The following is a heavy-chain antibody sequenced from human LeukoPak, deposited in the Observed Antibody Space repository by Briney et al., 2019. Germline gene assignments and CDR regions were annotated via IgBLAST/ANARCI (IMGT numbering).Heavy chain of an antibody. V-gene: IGHV4-31*03. CDR3: ASYRVYSGYGPNDAFDI. J-gene: IGHJ3*02. CDR2: IYYSGST. CDR1: GGSISSGGYY. D-gene: IGHD5-12*01. Sequence: SQTLSLTCTVSGGSISSGGYYWSWIRQHPGKGLEWIGYIYYSGSTYYNPSLKSRVTISVDTSKNQFSLKLSSVTAADTAVYYCASYRVYSGYGPNDAFDIWGQGTMVTVSS.